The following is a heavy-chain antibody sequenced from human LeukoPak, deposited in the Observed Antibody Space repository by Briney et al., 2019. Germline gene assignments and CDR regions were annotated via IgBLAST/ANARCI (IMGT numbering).Heavy chain of an antibody. V-gene: IGHV3-74*01. CDR3: ARTPSEVGGYYPEYFRH. J-gene: IGHJ1*01. Sequence: HPGGSLRLSCAASGFTFSRYWMHWVRQAPGKGLVWVSRIKSDGKTNYADSVKGRFTISRDNAKNTVSLQMDSLRAEDTGVYYCARTPSEVGGYYPEYFRHWGQGTLVTVSS. CDR2: IKSDGKT. D-gene: IGHD3-22*01. CDR1: GFTFSRYW.